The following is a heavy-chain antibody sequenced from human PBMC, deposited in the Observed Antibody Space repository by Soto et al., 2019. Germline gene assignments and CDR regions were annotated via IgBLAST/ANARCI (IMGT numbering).Heavy chain of an antibody. CDR2: IYHSGST. Sequence: SETLSLTCTVSGGSISSGGYYWSWIRQPPGKGLEWIGYIYHSGSTNYNPSLKRRVTISLDKSKNQFSLKLTSVTAADTAVYYCARTGKFYYYDMSGLPFDPWGPGVLVTVSS. CDR3: ARTGKFYYYDMSGLPFDP. J-gene: IGHJ5*02. D-gene: IGHD3-22*01. CDR1: GGSISSGGYY. V-gene: IGHV4-61*05.